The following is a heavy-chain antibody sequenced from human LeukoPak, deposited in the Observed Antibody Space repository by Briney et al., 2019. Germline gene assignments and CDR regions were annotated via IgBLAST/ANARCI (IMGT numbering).Heavy chain of an antibody. D-gene: IGHD1-14*01. J-gene: IGHJ3*02. CDR2: INPNIGGT. V-gene: IGHV1-2*06. CDR3: ARVKPYEDAFDM. CDR1: GYSFIGYY. Sequence: ASVKVSCKASGYSFIGYYIHWVRQAPGQGLEWMGRINPNIGGTKYAQKFQGRVTMTRDTSISTGYMELTRLRSDDTAVYYCARVKPYEDAFDMWGQGTMVIVSS.